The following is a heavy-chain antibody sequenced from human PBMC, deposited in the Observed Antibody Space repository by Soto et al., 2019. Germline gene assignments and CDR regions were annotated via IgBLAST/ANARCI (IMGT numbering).Heavy chain of an antibody. V-gene: IGHV3-23*01. Sequence: EVQLLESGGGLVQPGGSLRLTCAAAGLAFNDYAMNWVRQAPEKGLEWVSGISGSGTSTSYADSVKGRFTISRDNSKNPLYLQMTSLRAEDTAVYYCVNDLNYDNSCFYADFWGLGTLVTVSS. D-gene: IGHD3-22*01. CDR3: VNDLNYDNSCFYADF. CDR2: ISGSGTST. J-gene: IGHJ4*02. CDR1: GLAFNDYA.